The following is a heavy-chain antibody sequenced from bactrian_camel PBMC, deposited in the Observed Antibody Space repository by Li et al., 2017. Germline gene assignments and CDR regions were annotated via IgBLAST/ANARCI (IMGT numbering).Heavy chain of an antibody. Sequence: HVQLVESGGGSVQAGGSLRLSCVVSGHSRGSNCVGWYRLPPGRAPAEREGIAAIRRSGGETWYAGSVKGRFTISRDNAKDTLYLQLNTLQTEDTAMYYCAAPRRNHCSTRASDYDYWGHGTQVTVSS. CDR2: IRRSGGET. V-gene: IGHV3S55*01. CDR1: GHSRGSNC. CDR3: AAPRRNHCSTRASDYDY. J-gene: IGHJ4*01. D-gene: IGHD3*01.